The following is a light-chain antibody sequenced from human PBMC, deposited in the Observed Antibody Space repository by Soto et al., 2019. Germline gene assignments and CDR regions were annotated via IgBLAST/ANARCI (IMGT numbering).Light chain of an antibody. CDR2: DVS. J-gene: IGLJ1*01. CDR3: SSYTRSSSYV. V-gene: IGLV2-14*01. CDR1: SSDVGGYNS. Sequence: QSALTQPASVSGSPGQSITISCTGTSSDVGGYNSVSWYQQYPGKAPKLMIHDVSNRTSGVSNRFSGSKSGNTASLTSSGLQAEDEAYYYCSSYTRSSSYVFGSGTKLPVL.